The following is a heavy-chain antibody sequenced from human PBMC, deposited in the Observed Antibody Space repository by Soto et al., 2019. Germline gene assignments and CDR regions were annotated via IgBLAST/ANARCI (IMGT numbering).Heavy chain of an antibody. D-gene: IGHD2-21*01. CDR3: AKSFYCGGDCYSADNYYYYYYMDV. V-gene: IGHV3-23*01. Sequence: EVQLLESGGGLVQPGGSLRLSCAASGFTFSSYAMSWVRQAPGKGLEWVSAISGSGGSTYYADSVKGRFTISRDNSKNTLYLQMNSLRAEDTAVYYCAKSFYCGGDCYSADNYYYYYYMDVWGKVNTVTVSS. CDR2: ISGSGGST. CDR1: GFTFSSYA. J-gene: IGHJ6*03.